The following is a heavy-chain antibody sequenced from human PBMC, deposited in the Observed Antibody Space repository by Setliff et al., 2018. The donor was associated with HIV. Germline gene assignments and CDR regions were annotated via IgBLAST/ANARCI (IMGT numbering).Heavy chain of an antibody. Sequence: SETLSLTCTVSGDSISTYYWSWIRQPPGKGLEWIGYIYTSGSTNYNPSLKSRVTISKDTSNNHFSLKLTSVTAADTAVYYCARGLTRGGYYYYFYMDVWGKGTTVTVSS. CDR2: IYTSGST. J-gene: IGHJ6*03. V-gene: IGHV4-4*08. D-gene: IGHD7-27*01. CDR3: ARGLTRGGYYYYFYMDV. CDR1: GDSISTYY.